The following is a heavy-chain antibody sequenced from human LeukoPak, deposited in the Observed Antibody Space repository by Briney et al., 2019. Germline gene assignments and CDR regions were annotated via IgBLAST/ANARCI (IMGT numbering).Heavy chain of an antibody. V-gene: IGHV3-48*03. J-gene: IGHJ3*02. CDR1: GFTFSSYE. D-gene: IGHD5-18*01. Sequence: PGGSLRLSCAASGFTFSSYEMNWVRQAPGKGLEWVSYIGSSGSTIYYADSVKGRFTISRDNAKNTLYLQMNSLRAEDTALYYCAREHPQIQLWFGDAFDIWGQGTMATVSS. CDR3: AREHPQIQLWFGDAFDI. CDR2: IGSSGSTI.